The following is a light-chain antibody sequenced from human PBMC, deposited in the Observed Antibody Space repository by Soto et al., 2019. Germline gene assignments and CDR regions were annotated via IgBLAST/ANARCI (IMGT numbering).Light chain of an antibody. J-gene: IGLJ2*01. CDR1: SSNIGSFNL. CDR2: EAN. Sequence: QSALTQPASVSASPGQSITISCTGSSSNIGSFNLVSWYQQHPGRAPKLIIYEANKRPSGISSRFSGSKSGNTATLTISGLQAEDEAHYYCCSYAGITTVVFGGGTSSPS. CDR3: CSYAGITTVV. V-gene: IGLV2-23*01.